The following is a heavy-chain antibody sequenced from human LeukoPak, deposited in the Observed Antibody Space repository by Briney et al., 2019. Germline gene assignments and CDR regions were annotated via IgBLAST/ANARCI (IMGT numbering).Heavy chain of an antibody. CDR2: IRYDGSNK. V-gene: IGHV3-30*02. J-gene: IGHJ4*02. CDR3: ARDNGGSGYSYGLDY. CDR1: GFTFSSYG. D-gene: IGHD5-18*01. Sequence: GGSLRLACAASGFTFSSYGMHWVRQAPGKGLEWVTFIRYDGSNKYYADSVKGRFTISRDNSKNTLNLQMNSLRAEDTAVYYCARDNGGSGYSYGLDYWGQGTLVTVSS.